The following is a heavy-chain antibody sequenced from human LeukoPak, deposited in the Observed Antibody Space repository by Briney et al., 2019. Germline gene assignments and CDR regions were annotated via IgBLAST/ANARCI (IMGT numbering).Heavy chain of an antibody. J-gene: IGHJ4*02. CDR1: GGSISTYY. D-gene: IGHD4-23*01. V-gene: IGHV4-59*01. CDR2: IYYSGST. Sequence: SETLSLTCTVSGGSISTYYWSWIRQPPGKGLEWIGYIYYSGSTKYNPFLKSRVTLSVDMSRNHFSLKLSSVTAADTAVYYCARDYGGKFDYWGRGTLVTVSS. CDR3: ARDYGGKFDY.